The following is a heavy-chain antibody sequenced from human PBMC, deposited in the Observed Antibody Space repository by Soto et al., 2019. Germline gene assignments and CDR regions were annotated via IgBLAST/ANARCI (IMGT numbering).Heavy chain of an antibody. D-gene: IGHD3-22*01. CDR2: IYYSGST. CDR1: GGSISSGGYY. CDR3: ARVDYYDSSGYSFDY. Sequence: SETLSLTCTVSGGSISSGGYYWSWIRQHPGKGLEWIGYIYYSGSTYYNPSLKSRVTISVDTSKNQFSLKLSSVTAADTAVYYCARVDYYDSSGYSFDYWGQGTLVTVSS. V-gene: IGHV4-31*03. J-gene: IGHJ4*02.